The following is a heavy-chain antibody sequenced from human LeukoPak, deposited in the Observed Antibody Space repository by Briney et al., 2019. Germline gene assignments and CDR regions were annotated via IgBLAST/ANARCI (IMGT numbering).Heavy chain of an antibody. CDR1: GGSISSYY. J-gene: IGHJ6*03. CDR2: IYYSGST. Sequence: SETLSLTCTVSGGSISSYYWSWIRQPPGKGLEWIGYIYYSGSTNYNPSLKSRVTISIDTSKNQFSLNLRSVSAADTAVYYCTRDDFGIKTDWEDYYYMDVWGKGTTVTVSS. V-gene: IGHV4-4*08. D-gene: IGHD3-3*01. CDR3: TRDDFGIKTDWEDYYYMDV.